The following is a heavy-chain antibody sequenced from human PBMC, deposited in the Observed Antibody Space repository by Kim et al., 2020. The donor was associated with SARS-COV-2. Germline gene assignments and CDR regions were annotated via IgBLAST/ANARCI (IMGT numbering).Heavy chain of an antibody. CDR3: ARERRWLQVFDY. V-gene: IGHV1-18*01. D-gene: IGHD5-12*01. Sequence: NYAQKLQGRVTMTTDTSTSTAYMELRSLRSDDTAVYYCARERRWLQVFDYWGQGTLVTVSS. J-gene: IGHJ4*02.